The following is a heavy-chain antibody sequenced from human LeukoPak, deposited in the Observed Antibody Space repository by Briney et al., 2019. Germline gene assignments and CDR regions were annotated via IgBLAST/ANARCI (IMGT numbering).Heavy chain of an antibody. CDR2: IKQDGSEK. Sequence: QPRGSLRLSCAVSGFTFSSYWMSWVRQAPGKGLEWVANIKQDGSEKYYMNSVKGRFTISRDNAKTSLYLQMNSLRAEDTAVYYCATSADDDYYYYYYMDVWGKGTTVTVSS. V-gene: IGHV3-7*01. CDR1: GFTFSSYW. D-gene: IGHD6-13*01. CDR3: ATSADDDYYYYYYMDV. J-gene: IGHJ6*03.